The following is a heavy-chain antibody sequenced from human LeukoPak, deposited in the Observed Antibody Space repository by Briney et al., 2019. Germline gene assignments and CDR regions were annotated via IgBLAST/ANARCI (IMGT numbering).Heavy chain of an antibody. CDR3: ARHRQQLVPFEY. Sequence: PSETLSLTCTVSDGSISTYYWSWIRQPPGKGLEWIGYIYYSGSTNYNPSLKSRVTISVDTSKNQFSLKLSSVTAADTAVYYCARHRQQLVPFEYWGQGTLVTVSS. V-gene: IGHV4-59*08. D-gene: IGHD6-13*01. J-gene: IGHJ4*02. CDR1: DGSISTYY. CDR2: IYYSGST.